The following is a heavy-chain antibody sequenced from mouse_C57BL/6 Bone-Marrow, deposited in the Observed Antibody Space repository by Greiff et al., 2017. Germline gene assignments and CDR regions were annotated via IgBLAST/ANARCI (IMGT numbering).Heavy chain of an antibody. J-gene: IGHJ4*01. CDR3: TRPWLLRRGYAMDH. D-gene: IGHD2-3*01. V-gene: IGHV6-6*01. CDR2: IRNKANNHAT. Sequence: EVKLMESGGGLVQPGGSMKLSCAASGFTFSDAWMDWVRQSPEKGLEWVAEIRNKANNHATYYAESVKGRFTISRDDSKSSVYLQMNSLRAEDTGIYYCTRPWLLRRGYAMDHWGQGTSVTVSS. CDR1: GFTFSDAW.